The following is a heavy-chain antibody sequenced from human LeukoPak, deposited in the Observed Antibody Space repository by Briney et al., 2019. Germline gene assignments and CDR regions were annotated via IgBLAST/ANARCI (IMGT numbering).Heavy chain of an antibody. CDR3: ARYYYGSGSYYFDY. CDR1: GGSISSSSYY. V-gene: IGHV4-39*01. D-gene: IGHD3-10*01. CDR2: IYYSGST. Sequence: PSETLSLTCTVSGGSISSSSYYWGWMRQPPGKGPEWIGSIYYSGSTYYNPSLKSRVTISVDTSKNQFSLKLSSVTAADMAVYYCARYYYGSGSYYFDYWGQGTLVTVSS. J-gene: IGHJ4*02.